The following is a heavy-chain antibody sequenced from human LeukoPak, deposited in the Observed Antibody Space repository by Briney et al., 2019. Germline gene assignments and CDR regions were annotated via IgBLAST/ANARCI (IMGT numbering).Heavy chain of an antibody. D-gene: IGHD3-10*01. CDR3: ARKIGEEFPYNWFDP. CDR2: INHSGST. CDR1: GGSFSGYS. J-gene: IGHJ5*02. V-gene: IGHV4-34*01. Sequence: ASETLSLTCAVYGGSFSGYSWSWIRQPPGKGLEWIGEINHSGSTNYNPSLKSRVTISVDTSKNQFSLKLSSVTAADTAVYYCARKIGEEFPYNWFDPWGQGTLVTVSS.